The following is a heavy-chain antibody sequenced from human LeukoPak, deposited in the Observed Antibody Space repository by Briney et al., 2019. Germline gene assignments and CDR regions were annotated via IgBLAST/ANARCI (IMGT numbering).Heavy chain of an antibody. J-gene: IGHJ4*02. V-gene: IGHV4-39*01. CDR3: ARTTATSQYDSGYFDN. D-gene: IGHD3-16*01. CDR1: GGSISSSNYY. CDR2: IYYSGNT. Sequence: SETLSLTCTVSGGSISSSNYYWGWIRQPQGKGLEWIGTIYYSGNTYYNPSLKSRVTISVDTSKNQFSLKLSSVTAADTAVYYCARTTATSQYDSGYFDNWGQGTLVTVSS.